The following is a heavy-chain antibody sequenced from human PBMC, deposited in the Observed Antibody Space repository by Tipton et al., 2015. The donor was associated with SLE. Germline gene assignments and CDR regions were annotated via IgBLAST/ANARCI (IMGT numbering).Heavy chain of an antibody. V-gene: IGHV3-74*01. CDR2: IDPDGSRT. J-gene: IGHJ4*02. CDR1: SFTFSSYW. CDR3: ASLSAPSDY. Sequence: LSCTASSFTFSSYWMHWVRQVPGKGLVWVSEIDPDGSRTNYADYVEGRFTISRDNAKNTLSLQMNSLRVDDTGVYYCASLSAPSDYWGQGTLVTVSS.